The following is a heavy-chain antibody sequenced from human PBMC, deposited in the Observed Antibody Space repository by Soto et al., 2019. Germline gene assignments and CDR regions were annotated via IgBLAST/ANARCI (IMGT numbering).Heavy chain of an antibody. Sequence: SETLSLTCTVSGASVSTGAYYWGWVRQRPGRGLEWIGYVYESGYTYYNMSLKSRLTISLDRSNNQFSLGLTSVTAADTAVYYCVRALRHTAMVYPWLDPWGPGTMVTVYS. J-gene: IGHJ5*02. CDR3: VRALRHTAMVYPWLDP. CDR2: VYESGYT. CDR1: GASVSTGAYY. D-gene: IGHD5-18*01. V-gene: IGHV4-31*03.